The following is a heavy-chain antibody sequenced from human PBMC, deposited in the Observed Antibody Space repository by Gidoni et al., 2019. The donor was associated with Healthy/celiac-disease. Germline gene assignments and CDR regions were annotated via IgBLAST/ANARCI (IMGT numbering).Heavy chain of an antibody. CDR2: SSGSGGST. J-gene: IGHJ4*02. CDR3: AKDVKSSSWYSIFDY. Sequence: EVQLLESGGGLVQPGGSLRLSCAASGFTFSSYAMSWVRQAPGKGLEWVSASSGSGGSTYYADSVKGRFTISRDNSKNTLYLQMNSLRAEDTAVYYCAKDVKSSSWYSIFDYWGQGTLVTVSS. D-gene: IGHD6-13*01. V-gene: IGHV3-23*01. CDR1: GFTFSSYA.